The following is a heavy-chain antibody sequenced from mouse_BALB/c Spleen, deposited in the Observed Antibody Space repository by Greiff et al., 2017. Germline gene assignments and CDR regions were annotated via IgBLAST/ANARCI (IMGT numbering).Heavy chain of an antibody. CDR3: ARSIYYDYDDYFDY. CDR1: GYTFSSYW. CDR2: ILPGSGST. D-gene: IGHD2-4*01. V-gene: IGHV1-9*01. Sequence: QVQLQQSGAELMKPGASVKISCKATGYTFSSYWIEWVKQRPGHGLEWIGEILPGSGSTNYNEKFKGKATFTADTSSNTAYMQLSSLTSEDSAVYYCARSIYYDYDDYFDYWGQGTTLTVSS. J-gene: IGHJ2*01.